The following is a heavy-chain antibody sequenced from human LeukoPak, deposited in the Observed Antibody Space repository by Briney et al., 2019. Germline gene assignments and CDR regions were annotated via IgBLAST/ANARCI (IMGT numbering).Heavy chain of an antibody. CDR3: AREVKTASGTWWFDA. Sequence: PGGSLRLSCAASGFTFSSYWMHWVRQAPGKGLVWVSHINSDGSSTSYADSVKGRFTISRDNARDSLYLQMNSLRAEDTAVYYCAREVKTASGTWWFDAWGQGTLVTVSS. CDR1: GFTFSSYW. D-gene: IGHD6-13*01. V-gene: IGHV3-74*01. CDR2: INSDGSST. J-gene: IGHJ5*02.